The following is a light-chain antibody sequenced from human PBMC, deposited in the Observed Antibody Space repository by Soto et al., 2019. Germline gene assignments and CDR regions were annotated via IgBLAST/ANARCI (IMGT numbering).Light chain of an antibody. CDR3: QQYGRPGP. J-gene: IGKJ1*01. V-gene: IGKV3-20*01. CDR2: GAS. CDR1: QSVSSSY. Sequence: NGLSQSLGTLSLKTGERATLSCRASQSVSSSYLAWYQQKPGQAPRLLIYGASSRATGIPDRFSGSGSGTDFTLTISRLEPEDFAVYYCQQYGRPGPFGQVTKVDIK.